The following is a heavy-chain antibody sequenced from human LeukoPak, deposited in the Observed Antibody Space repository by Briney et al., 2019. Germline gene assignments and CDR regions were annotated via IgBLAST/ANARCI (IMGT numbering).Heavy chain of an antibody. CDR1: GFTFSNAW. V-gene: IGHV3-15*01. J-gene: IGHJ4*02. CDR2: IKSKTDGGTT. Sequence: PGGSLRLSCAASGFTFSNAWMSWVRQAPGKGLEWVGRIKSKTDGGTTDYAAPVKGRFTISRDDSKNTLYLQMNSLKTEDTAVYYCTTGLNWNYLWYFDYWGQGTLVTVSS. CDR3: TTGLNWNYLWYFDY. D-gene: IGHD1-7*01.